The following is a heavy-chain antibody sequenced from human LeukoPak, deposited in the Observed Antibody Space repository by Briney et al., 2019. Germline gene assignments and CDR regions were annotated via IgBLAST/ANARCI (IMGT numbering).Heavy chain of an antibody. Sequence: GGSLRLSCAASGFTFSSYSMNWVRQAPGKGLEWVSTISSSSSYIHSADSVRGRFTISRDNAKNSLFLQMNSLRAEDTAVYYCARDEWGDAFDIWGQGTMVTVFS. CDR3: ARDEWGDAFDI. V-gene: IGHV3-21*01. J-gene: IGHJ3*02. CDR1: GFTFSSYS. CDR2: ISSSSSYI. D-gene: IGHD1-26*01.